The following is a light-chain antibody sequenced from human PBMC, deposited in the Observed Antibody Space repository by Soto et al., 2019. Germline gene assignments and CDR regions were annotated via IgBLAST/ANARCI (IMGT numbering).Light chain of an antibody. J-gene: IGLJ1*01. CDR1: SSDVGAYNF. Sequence: QSALTQPASVSGSPGQSITISCTGTSSDVGAYNFVSWHQQHPGKAPKLMIYNVYDRPSGISYRFSGSKSGNTASLTISGLQAEDEADYYCNSYTSSSTRVFGTGTKVTVL. CDR3: NSYTSSSTRV. V-gene: IGLV2-14*03. CDR2: NVY.